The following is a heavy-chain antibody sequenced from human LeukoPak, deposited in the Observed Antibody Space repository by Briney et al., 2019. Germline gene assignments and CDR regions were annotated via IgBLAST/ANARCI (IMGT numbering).Heavy chain of an antibody. D-gene: IGHD6-19*01. CDR3: ARDRAVAGTWWFDP. V-gene: IGHV1-2*02. CDR1: GYTFTGYY. CDR2: INPNSGGT. Sequence: ASVKVSCKASGYTFTGYYMHWVRQAPGQGLEWMGWINPNSGGTNYAQKFQGRVTMTRDTSISTAYMELSRLRSDDTAVYYCARDRAVAGTWWFDPWGQGTLVTVSS. J-gene: IGHJ5*02.